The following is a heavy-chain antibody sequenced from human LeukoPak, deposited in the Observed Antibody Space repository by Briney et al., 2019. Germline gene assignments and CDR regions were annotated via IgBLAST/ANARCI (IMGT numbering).Heavy chain of an antibody. Sequence: PSETLSLTCTVSGGSISSSSYYWGWILQPPGKGLEWIGSIYYSGSTYYNPSLKSRVTISVDTSKNQFSLKLSSVTAADTAVYYCARLLVVRGVMDWGQGTLVTVSS. V-gene: IGHV4-39*01. CDR2: IYYSGST. CDR3: ARLLVVRGVMD. CDR1: GGSISSSSYY. J-gene: IGHJ4*02. D-gene: IGHD3-10*01.